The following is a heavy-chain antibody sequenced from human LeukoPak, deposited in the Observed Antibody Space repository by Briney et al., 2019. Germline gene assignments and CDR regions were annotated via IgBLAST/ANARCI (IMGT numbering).Heavy chain of an antibody. Sequence: GGSLRLSCAASGFTFSSYAMPWVRQAPGKGLEWVAVISYDGSNKYYADSVKGRFTISRDNSKNTLYLQMNSLRAEDTAVYYCARVTGNSSTYAGGYWGQGTLVTVSS. D-gene: IGHD2-2*01. CDR1: GFTFSSYA. J-gene: IGHJ4*02. V-gene: IGHV3-30-3*01. CDR3: ARVTGNSSTYAGGY. CDR2: ISYDGSNK.